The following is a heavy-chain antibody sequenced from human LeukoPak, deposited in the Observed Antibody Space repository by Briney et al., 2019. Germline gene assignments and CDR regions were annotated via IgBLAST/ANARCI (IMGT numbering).Heavy chain of an antibody. Sequence: ASVKVSCKASGYTFTSYYMHWVRQAPGQGLEWMGIINPSGGSTSYAQKFQGRVTMTRDTSTSTVYMELSSLRAEDTAVYYCAKDPRTQRYYYGSGSFPRYWGQGTLVTVSS. CDR1: GYTFTSYY. V-gene: IGHV1-46*01. CDR3: AKDPRTQRYYYGSGSFPRY. D-gene: IGHD3-10*01. CDR2: INPSGGST. J-gene: IGHJ4*02.